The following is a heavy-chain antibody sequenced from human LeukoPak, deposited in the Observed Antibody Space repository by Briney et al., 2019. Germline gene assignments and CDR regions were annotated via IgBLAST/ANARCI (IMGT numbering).Heavy chain of an antibody. D-gene: IGHD3-22*01. CDR3: ARDYYDSSGYYYIDY. CDR2: IYHSGST. Sequence: SETLSLTCTVSGGSISSGGYYWSWIRQPPGKGLEWIRYIYHSGSTYYNPSLKSRVTISVDRSKNQFSLKLSSVTAADTAVYYCARDYYDSSGYYYIDYWGQGTLVTVSS. V-gene: IGHV4-30-2*01. CDR1: GGSISSGGYY. J-gene: IGHJ4*02.